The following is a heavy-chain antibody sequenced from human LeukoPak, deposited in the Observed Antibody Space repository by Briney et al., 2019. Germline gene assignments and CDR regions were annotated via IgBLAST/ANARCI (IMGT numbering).Heavy chain of an antibody. D-gene: IGHD3-10*01. Sequence: GGSLRLSCAASGFTFDDYAMHWVRQAPGKGLEWVSGISWNSGSIGYADSVKGRFTISRDNAKNSLYLQMNSLRAEDTALYYCAKDIQSVRGGPSDYWGQGTLVTVSS. CDR1: GFTFDDYA. CDR3: AKDIQSVRGGPSDY. CDR2: ISWNSGSI. J-gene: IGHJ4*02. V-gene: IGHV3-9*01.